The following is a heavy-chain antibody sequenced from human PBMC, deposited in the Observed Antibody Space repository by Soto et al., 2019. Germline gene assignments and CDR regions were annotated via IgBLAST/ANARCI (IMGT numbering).Heavy chain of an antibody. CDR3: ARSPSPDSSGYPTLDY. CDR1: GGSISSGDYC. V-gene: IGHV4-30-4*01. D-gene: IGHD3-22*01. CDR2: IYYSGST. J-gene: IGHJ4*02. Sequence: SETLSLTCTVSGGSISSGDYCWSWIRQPPGKGLEWIGYIYYSGSTYYNPSLKSRVTISVDTSKNQFSLKLSSVTAADTAVYYCARSPSPDSSGYPTLDYWGQGTLVTVSS.